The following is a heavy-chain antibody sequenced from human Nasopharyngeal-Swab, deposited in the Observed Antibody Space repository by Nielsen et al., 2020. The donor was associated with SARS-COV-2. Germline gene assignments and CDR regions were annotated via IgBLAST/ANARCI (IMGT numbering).Heavy chain of an antibody. CDR3: ARSPRLQPWSGPYYYYYMDV. Sequence: WVRQAPGQGLEWMGGIIPIFGTANYAQKFQGRVTITADESTSTAYMELSSLRSEDTAVYYCARSPRLQPWSGPYYYYYMDVWGKGTTVTVSS. D-gene: IGHD3-3*01. V-gene: IGHV1-69*01. CDR2: IIPIFGTA. J-gene: IGHJ6*03.